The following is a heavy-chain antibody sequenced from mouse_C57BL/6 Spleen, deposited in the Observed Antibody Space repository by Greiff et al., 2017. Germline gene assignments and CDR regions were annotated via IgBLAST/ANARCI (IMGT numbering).Heavy chain of an antibody. CDR2: ILPGSGST. CDR3: ARHGSSYHWYFDV. Sequence: QVQLQPSGAELMKPGASVKLSCKATGYTFTGYWIEWVKQRPGHGLEWIGEILPGSGSTNYNEKFKGKATFTADTSSNTAYMQLSSLTTEYSAIYYCARHGSSYHWYFDVWGTGTTVTVSS. CDR1: GYTFTGYW. D-gene: IGHD1-1*01. V-gene: IGHV1-9*01. J-gene: IGHJ1*03.